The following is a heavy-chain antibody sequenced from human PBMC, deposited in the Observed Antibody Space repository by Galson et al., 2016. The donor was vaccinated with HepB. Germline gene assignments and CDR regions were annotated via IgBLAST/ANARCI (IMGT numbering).Heavy chain of an antibody. V-gene: IGHV4-39*07. CDR3: ARDWAGGYIDAFDV. CDR1: GGSFTSTSYY. J-gene: IGHJ3*01. D-gene: IGHD5-24*01. CDR2: IYYNGNT. Sequence: SETLSLTCTVSGGSFTSTSYYWGWIRQPPGKGLEWIGTIYYNGNTYYNPSLKTRVTISVDTSKKQFSLKLSSVTAADTAVYYGARDWAGGYIDAFDVWGQGTMVTVSS.